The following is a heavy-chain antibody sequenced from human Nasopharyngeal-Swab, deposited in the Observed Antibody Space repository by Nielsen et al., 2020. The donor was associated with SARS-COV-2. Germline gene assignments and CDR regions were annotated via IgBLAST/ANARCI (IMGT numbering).Heavy chain of an antibody. J-gene: IGHJ4*02. CDR1: GFTFSDYY. V-gene: IGHV3-11*04. CDR2: ISSSGSTI. CDR3: ARDVSKGEWLVRGVY. D-gene: IGHD6-19*01. Sequence: GESLKISCAASGFTFSDYYMSWIRQAPGKGLEWVSYISSSGSTIYYADPVKGRFTISRDNAKNSLYLQMNSLRAEDTAVYYCARDVSKGEWLVRGVYWGQGTLVTVSS.